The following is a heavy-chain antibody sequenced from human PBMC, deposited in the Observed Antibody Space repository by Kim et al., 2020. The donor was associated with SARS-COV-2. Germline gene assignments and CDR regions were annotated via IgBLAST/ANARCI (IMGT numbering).Heavy chain of an antibody. V-gene: IGHV4-39*01. CDR2: MSPSGYT. D-gene: IGHD1-1*01. J-gene: IGHJ6*01. Sequence: SETLSLTCTVSGGSISSSRCYWGWIRQPPGKGLEWIGSMSPSGYTYYNPSHKSRVTISADTSKTQFSLKLNSVTAADTAVFYCAKTQGVTPGTHGMDVWG. CDR1: GGSISSSRCY. CDR3: AKTQGVTPGTHGMDV.